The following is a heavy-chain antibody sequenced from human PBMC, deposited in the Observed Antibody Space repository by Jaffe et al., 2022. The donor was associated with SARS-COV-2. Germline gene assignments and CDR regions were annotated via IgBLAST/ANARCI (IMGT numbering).Heavy chain of an antibody. J-gene: IGHJ4*02. CDR2: ISYDGSNK. CDR1: GFTFSSYG. Sequence: QVQLVESGGGVVQPGRSLRLSCAASGFTFSSYGMHWVRQAPGKGLEWVAVISYDGSNKYYADSVKGRFTISRDNSKNTLYLQMNSLRAEDTAVYYCAKDPRSSGYYSHFDYWGQGTLVTVSS. D-gene: IGHD3-22*01. V-gene: IGHV3-30*18. CDR3: AKDPRSSGYYSHFDY.